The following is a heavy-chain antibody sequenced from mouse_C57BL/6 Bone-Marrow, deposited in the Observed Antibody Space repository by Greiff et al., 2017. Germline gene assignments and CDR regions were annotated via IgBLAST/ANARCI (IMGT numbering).Heavy chain of an antibody. CDR3: ARGCNYRYYYAMDY. V-gene: IGHV1-81*01. CDR1: GYTFTSYG. Sequence: QVQLQQSGAELARPGASVKLSCKASGYTFTSYGISWVKQRTGQGLEWIGEIYPRSGNTYYNEKFKGKATLTADKSSSTAYMELRSLTSEDSAVYFCARGCNYRYYYAMDYWGQGTSVTVSS. D-gene: IGHD2-1*01. CDR2: IYPRSGNT. J-gene: IGHJ4*01.